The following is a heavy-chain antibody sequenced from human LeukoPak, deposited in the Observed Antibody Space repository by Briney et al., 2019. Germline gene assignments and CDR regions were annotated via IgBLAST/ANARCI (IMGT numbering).Heavy chain of an antibody. V-gene: IGHV4-59*08. J-gene: IGHJ4*02. CDR1: GGSISSYY. CDR3: ARHPYPYSAAGFSGSDY. CDR2: IYYSGST. D-gene: IGHD6-13*01. Sequence: PSETLSLTCTVSGGSISSYYWSWVRQPPGKGLEWIGYIYYSGSTNYNPALKSRVTISVDTSKNQFSLKLSSVTAADTAVYYCARHPYPYSAAGFSGSDYWGQGTLVTVSS.